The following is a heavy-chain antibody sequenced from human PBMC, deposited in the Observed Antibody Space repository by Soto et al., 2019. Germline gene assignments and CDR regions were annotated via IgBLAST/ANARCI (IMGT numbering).Heavy chain of an antibody. CDR3: ARDSWDFWSGYYTPFDY. Sequence: EVQLVESGGGLVQPGGSLRLSCAASGFTFSSYWMSWVRQAPGKGLEWVANIKQDGSEKYYVDSVKGRFTISRDNAKNSLYLQMNSLRAEDTAVYYCARDSWDFWSGYYTPFDYWGQGILVTVSS. CDR1: GFTFSSYW. D-gene: IGHD3-3*01. J-gene: IGHJ4*02. V-gene: IGHV3-7*01. CDR2: IKQDGSEK.